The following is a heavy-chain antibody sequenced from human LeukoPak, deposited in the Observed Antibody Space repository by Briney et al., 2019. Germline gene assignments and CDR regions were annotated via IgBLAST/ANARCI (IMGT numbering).Heavy chain of an antibody. Sequence: GASVKVSCKVSGYTLTELSMHWVRQAPGKGLEWMGGFDPEDGETIYAQKFQGRVTMTEDTSTDTAYMELSSLRSEDTAVYYCATGLIDYYDSSGYGGRFDYWGQGTLVTVSS. D-gene: IGHD3-22*01. CDR1: GYTLTELS. V-gene: IGHV1-24*01. J-gene: IGHJ4*02. CDR2: FDPEDGET. CDR3: ATGLIDYYDSSGYGGRFDY.